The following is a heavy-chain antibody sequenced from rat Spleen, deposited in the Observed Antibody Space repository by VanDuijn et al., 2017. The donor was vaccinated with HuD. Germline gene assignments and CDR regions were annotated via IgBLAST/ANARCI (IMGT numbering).Heavy chain of an antibody. J-gene: IGHJ2*01. Sequence: EVQLVESGGGLVQPGRSLKLSCAASGFTFSDYYMAWVRQGPKKGLEWVASISNEGSITYHGDSVKGRFTISRDNAKSTLYLQMDSLRSEDTATYYCASQNWEVDYWGQGVMVTVSS. D-gene: IGHD5-1*01. CDR2: ISNEGSIT. CDR3: ASQNWEVDY. V-gene: IGHV5-22*01. CDR1: GFTFSDYY.